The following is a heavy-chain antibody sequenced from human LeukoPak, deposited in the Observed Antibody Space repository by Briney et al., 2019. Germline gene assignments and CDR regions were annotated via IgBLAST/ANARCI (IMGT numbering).Heavy chain of an antibody. J-gene: IGHJ4*02. CDR3: AKDPTGYYYDSSGYYGGY. CDR2: IRYDGSNK. Sequence: QPGGSLRLSCAASGFTFSSCGMHWVRQAPGKGLEWVAFIRYDGSNKYYADSVKGRFTISRDNSKNTLYLQMNSLRAEDTAVYYCAKDPTGYYYDSSGYYGGYWGQGTLVTVSS. V-gene: IGHV3-30*02. D-gene: IGHD3-22*01. CDR1: GFTFSSCG.